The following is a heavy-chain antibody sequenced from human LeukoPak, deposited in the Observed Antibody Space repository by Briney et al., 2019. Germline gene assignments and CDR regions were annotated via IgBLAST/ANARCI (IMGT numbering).Heavy chain of an antibody. Sequence: SETLSLTCTVSSGSLGSYYWNWFRQPAGKGPEWIGRIYSSGSTNYNPSLKSRVTMSVDTSKNQFSLKLSSVTAADTAVYYCSRGDHDYWGQGTLVTVSS. CDR1: SGSLGSYY. J-gene: IGHJ4*02. CDR2: IYSSGST. V-gene: IGHV4-4*07. CDR3: SRGDHDY.